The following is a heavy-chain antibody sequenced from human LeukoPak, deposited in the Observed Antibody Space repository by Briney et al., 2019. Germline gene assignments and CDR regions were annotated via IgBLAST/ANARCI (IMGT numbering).Heavy chain of an antibody. CDR3: ARVITFGGAIVDVY. CDR1: GYTFTGYY. Sequence: ASVKVSCKASGYTFTGYYMHWVRQAPGQGLEWMGWINPNSGGTNYAQKFQGRVTMTRDTSISTAYLELSRLRSDDTAVYYCARVITFGGAIVDVYWGQGTLVTVSS. D-gene: IGHD3-16*02. CDR2: INPNSGGT. J-gene: IGHJ4*02. V-gene: IGHV1-2*02.